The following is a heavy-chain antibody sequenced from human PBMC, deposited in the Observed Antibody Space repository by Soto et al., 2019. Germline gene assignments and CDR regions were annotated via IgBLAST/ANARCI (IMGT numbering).Heavy chain of an antibody. Sequence: QVQLVQSGAEVKKPGASVKVSCKASGYTFTSYAMHWVRQAPGQRLEWMGWINAGNGNTKYSQKFQGRVTITRDTSASTAYMELGSLRSEDTAVYYCARDSPLLVGASLYYYYGMDVWGQGTTVTVSS. CDR2: INAGNGNT. CDR1: GYTFTSYA. CDR3: ARDSPLLVGASLYYYYGMDV. D-gene: IGHD1-26*01. V-gene: IGHV1-3*01. J-gene: IGHJ6*02.